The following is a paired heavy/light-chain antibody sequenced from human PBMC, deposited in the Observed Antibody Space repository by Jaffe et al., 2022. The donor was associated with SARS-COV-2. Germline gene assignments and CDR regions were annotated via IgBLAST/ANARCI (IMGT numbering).Heavy chain of an antibody. D-gene: IGHD3-16*01. CDR3: ATDWGRSLMAR. Sequence: EVQLVETGGDLIQPGGSLRLSCAASGLAVSNHYMTWVRQAPGKGLEWVSLLDSGDNTYYADSVRGRFSISRDNSKNTLYLQMNNLRVEDTAVYFCATDWGRSLMARWGQGTLVTVSS. J-gene: IGHJ4*02. CDR1: GLAVSNHY. V-gene: IGHV3-53*02. CDR2: LDSGDNT.
Light chain of an antibody. CDR3: MQGTHWPLFT. CDR1: QSLVHSDGKTY. Sequence: DVAMTQSPLSLPVTLGQTASISCKSSQSLVHSDGKTYLNWFQQRPGQSPRRLIFLVSYRDSGVPDRFSGSGSGTDFTLKISRVEAEDVGVYYCMQGTHWPLFTFGGGTKVEI. V-gene: IGKV2-30*02. CDR2: LVS. J-gene: IGKJ4*01.